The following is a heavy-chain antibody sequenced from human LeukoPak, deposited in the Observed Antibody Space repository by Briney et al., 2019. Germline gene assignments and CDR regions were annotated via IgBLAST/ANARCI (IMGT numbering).Heavy chain of an antibody. D-gene: IGHD2-2*01. CDR2: FSGSGGNT. CDR1: GFTFATYA. J-gene: IGHJ4*02. V-gene: IGHV3-23*01. Sequence: SGGSLRLSCATSGFTFATYAMNWVRQAPGKGLEWVSGFSGSGGNTSYADSVKGRFTISRDSSKNTLYLQMDSLRADDTAVYYCAKDRCSRTNCYLFDFWGQGTLVTVSP. CDR3: AKDRCSRTNCYLFDF.